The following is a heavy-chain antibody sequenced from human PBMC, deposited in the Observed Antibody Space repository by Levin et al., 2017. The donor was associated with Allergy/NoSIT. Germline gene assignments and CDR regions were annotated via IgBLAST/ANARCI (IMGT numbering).Heavy chain of an antibody. CDR1: GFTFSSYG. V-gene: IGHV3-30*18. CDR2: ISYDGSNK. CDR3: AKEKREDGWFGELLYFDY. Sequence: GGSLRLSCAASGFTFSSYGMHWVRQAPGKGLEWVAVISYDGSNKYYADSVKGRFTISRDNSKNTLYLQMNSLRAEDTAVYYCAKEKREDGWFGELLYFDYWGQGTLVTVSS. D-gene: IGHD3-10*01. J-gene: IGHJ4*02.